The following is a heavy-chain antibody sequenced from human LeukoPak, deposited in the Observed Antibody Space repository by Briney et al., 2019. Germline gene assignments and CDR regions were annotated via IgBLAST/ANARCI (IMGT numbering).Heavy chain of an antibody. Sequence: PGGSLRLSCAASRFTFSDYYMSWIRQAPGKGLEWVSYISSSGNTIKYADSVKGRFTISRDNPKNSLYLQMNSLRGEDTAVYYCATMPYCSSATCYDFGMDVWGQGTTVTVSS. J-gene: IGHJ6*02. CDR1: RFTFSDYY. CDR3: ATMPYCSSATCYDFGMDV. V-gene: IGHV3-11*04. D-gene: IGHD2-2*01. CDR2: ISSSGNTI.